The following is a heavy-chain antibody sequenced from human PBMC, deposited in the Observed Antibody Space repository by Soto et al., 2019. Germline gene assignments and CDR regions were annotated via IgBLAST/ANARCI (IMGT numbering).Heavy chain of an antibody. CDR2: IYYSGST. J-gene: IGHJ4*02. CDR1: GGSISSYY. Sequence: QVQLQESGPGLVKPSETLSLTCTVSGGSISSYYWSWIRQPPWQGLEWIGYIYYSGSTNYNPSLQSRVTISVDTSMNQFSLKLRSVTAADTAVYYCARDYGDYFDFWGQGTLVTFSS. V-gene: IGHV4-59*01. D-gene: IGHD4-17*01. CDR3: ARDYGDYFDF.